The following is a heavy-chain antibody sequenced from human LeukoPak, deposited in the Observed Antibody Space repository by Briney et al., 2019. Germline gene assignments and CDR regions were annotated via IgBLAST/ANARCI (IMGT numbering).Heavy chain of an antibody. CDR1: GFTFISYW. J-gene: IGHJ4*02. Sequence: PGGSLSLSCAASGFTFISYWMSWVRQAPGKGLEWVANIKQDGSEKYYVDSVQGRFTIYRDNAKNSLYLQMNSLRAEDTAVYYCAREIQPNYYDSSGYLDYWGQGTGVTVSS. CDR2: IKQDGSEK. D-gene: IGHD3-22*01. V-gene: IGHV3-7*01. CDR3: AREIQPNYYDSSGYLDY.